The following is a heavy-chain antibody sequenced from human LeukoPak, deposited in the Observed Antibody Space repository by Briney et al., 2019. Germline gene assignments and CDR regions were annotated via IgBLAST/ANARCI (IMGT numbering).Heavy chain of an antibody. CDR2: MNQDGSDK. D-gene: IGHD6-13*01. V-gene: IGHV3-7*03. CDR3: ARGGSSWFHPSYYYYGMDV. J-gene: IGHJ6*02. Sequence: GGSLRLSCAVSGFFFSDSWMSWVRQAPGRGLEWVANMNQDGSDKYYVSSVKGRFTISRDNSKNSLYLQMNSLRTEDTALYYCARGGSSWFHPSYYYYGMDVWGQGTTVTVSS. CDR1: GFFFSDSW.